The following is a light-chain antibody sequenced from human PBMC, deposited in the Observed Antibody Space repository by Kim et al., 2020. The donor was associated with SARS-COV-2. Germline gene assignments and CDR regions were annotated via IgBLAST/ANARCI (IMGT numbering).Light chain of an antibody. Sequence: PGESASLACRASPSVSSNLAWYQQKPGQAPRLLIYDSSTRATGVPARFSGSGSGTEFTLTISSLQSEDFAVYHCQQYDEWPPLTFGGGTKVDIK. V-gene: IGKV3-15*01. CDR2: DSS. CDR3: QQYDEWPPLT. CDR1: PSVSSN. J-gene: IGKJ4*01.